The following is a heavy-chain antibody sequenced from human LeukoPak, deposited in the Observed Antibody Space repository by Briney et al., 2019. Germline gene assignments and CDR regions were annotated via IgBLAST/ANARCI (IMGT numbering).Heavy chain of an antibody. CDR2: IYHSGST. CDR1: GGSISSGGYS. CDR3: ARESCSGGSCYPSWFDP. Sequence: SETLSLTCAVSGGSISSGGYSWSWIRQPPGKGLEWIGYIYHSGSTYYNPSLKSRVTISVDRSKNQFSLKLSSVTAADTAEYYCARESCSGGSCYPSWFDPWGQGTLVTVSS. D-gene: IGHD2-15*01. V-gene: IGHV4-30-2*01. J-gene: IGHJ5*02.